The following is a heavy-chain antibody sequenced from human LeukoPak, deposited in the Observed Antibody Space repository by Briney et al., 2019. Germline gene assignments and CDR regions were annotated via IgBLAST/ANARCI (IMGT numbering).Heavy chain of an antibody. CDR2: MNPNSGNT. D-gene: IGHD5-18*01. Sequence: ASVKVSCKASGYTFTSYDINWVRQATGQGLEWMGWMNPNSGNTGYAQKFQGRVTMTRNTSISTAYMELSSLRSEDTAVYYCATSGYSYGYPFDYWGQGTLVTVSS. J-gene: IGHJ4*02. CDR1: GYTFTSYD. V-gene: IGHV1-8*01. CDR3: ATSGYSYGYPFDY.